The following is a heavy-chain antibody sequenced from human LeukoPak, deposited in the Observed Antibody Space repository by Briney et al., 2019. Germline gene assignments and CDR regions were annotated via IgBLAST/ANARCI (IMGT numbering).Heavy chain of an antibody. V-gene: IGHV4-59*08. CDR3: ARRHASYLYASVGYFDS. J-gene: IGHJ4*02. CDR2: INDSGTT. CDR1: GDSISGYY. Sequence: SETLSLTCTVSGDSISGYYWSWIRQPPGKGLDWIGFINDSGTTNYNPSLKSRVTISVDTSKNQFSLKLSSVTAADTAVYYCARRHASYLYASVGYFDSWGQGTLVTVSS. D-gene: IGHD2/OR15-2a*01.